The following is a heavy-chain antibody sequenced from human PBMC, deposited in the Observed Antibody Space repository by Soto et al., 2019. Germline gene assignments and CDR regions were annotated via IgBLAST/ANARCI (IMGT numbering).Heavy chain of an antibody. CDR1: ADSISSYF. V-gene: IGHV4-59*01. Sequence: QVQLQESGPGLVKSSETLSLTCSVSADSISSYFWTWMRQPPGKGLEWIGYIYYTGTTHYNPSLTSSVTISLETYMTHFSLTVISATAEHTSVYYCAAKSAPISYPHDCGGHCSCVFDIWGQGTMVTVSS. D-gene: IGHD2-21*02. CDR2: IYYTGTT. CDR3: AAKSAPISYPHDCGGHCSCVFDI. J-gene: IGHJ3*02.